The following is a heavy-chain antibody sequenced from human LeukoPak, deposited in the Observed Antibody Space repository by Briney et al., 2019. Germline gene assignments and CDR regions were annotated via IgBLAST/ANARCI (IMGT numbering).Heavy chain of an antibody. CDR1: GFTFSSYG. CDR2: IWYDGSNK. V-gene: IGHV3-33*01. Sequence: GGSLRLSCAASGFTFSSYGMHWVRQAPGKGLEWVGVIWYDGSNKYYADSVKGRFTISRDNSKNTLYLQMNSLRAEDTAVYYCARKENTGYYGMDVWGQGTTVTVSS. CDR3: ARKENTGYYGMDV. J-gene: IGHJ6*02. D-gene: IGHD2/OR15-2a*01.